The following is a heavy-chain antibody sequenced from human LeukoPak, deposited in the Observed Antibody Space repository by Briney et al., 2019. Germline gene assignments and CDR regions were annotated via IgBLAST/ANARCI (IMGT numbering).Heavy chain of an antibody. D-gene: IGHD7-27*01. CDR2: ITSSGDTI. CDR3: AREGGNWGEGYFDY. Sequence: GGSLRLSCAASGFTFSDYYMSWIRQVPGKGLEWVSYITSSGDTIYYADSVKGRFAISRDIPENSVYLQMNSLRAEDTAVYYCAREGGNWGEGYFDYWGQGTLVTVSS. CDR1: GFTFSDYY. J-gene: IGHJ4*02. V-gene: IGHV3-11*01.